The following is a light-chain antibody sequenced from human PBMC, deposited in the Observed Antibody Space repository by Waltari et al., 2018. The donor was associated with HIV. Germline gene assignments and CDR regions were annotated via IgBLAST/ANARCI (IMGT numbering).Light chain of an antibody. V-gene: IGLV2-8*01. J-gene: IGLJ2*01. CDR1: SSDVGNYNY. CDR2: EVN. Sequence: QSALTQPPSASGSPGQSVTIYCRGTSSDVGNYNYVSWYQQPPGKVPKRMIYEVNKRPSGVSDRFSGSKSGNTASLSVSGLQAEDEGDYYGTSYAGINNYVIFGGGTKLTVL. CDR3: TSYAGINNYVI.